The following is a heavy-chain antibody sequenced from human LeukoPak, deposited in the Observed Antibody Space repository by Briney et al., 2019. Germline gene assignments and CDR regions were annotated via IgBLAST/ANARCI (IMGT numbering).Heavy chain of an antibody. CDR1: GGTFSSYA. D-gene: IGHD3-16*01. J-gene: IGHJ5*02. V-gene: IGHV1-69*04. CDR3: ARVQTYVSNWFDP. Sequence: SVKVSCKASGGTFSSYAISWVRQAPGQGLEWMGRTIPILGIANYAQKFQGRVTITADKSASTAYMELSSLRSEDTAVYYCARVQTYVSNWFDPWGQGTLVTVSS. CDR2: TIPILGIA.